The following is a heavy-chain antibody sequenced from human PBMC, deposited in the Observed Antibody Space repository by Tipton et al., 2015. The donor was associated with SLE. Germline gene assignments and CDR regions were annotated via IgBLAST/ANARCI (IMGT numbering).Heavy chain of an antibody. Sequence: TLSLTCAISGDSVSSNSAAWNWIRQSPSRGLEWLGTTYYRSKWNNDYAVSVKSRITIYPDTSKNQFSLQLNSVTPEDTAVYYCARAPSGLAMIVVGPHGWLDSWGQGTLVTVSS. CDR2: TYYRSKWNN. CDR1: GDSVSSNSAA. J-gene: IGHJ5*01. CDR3: ARAPSGLAMIVVGPHGWLDS. D-gene: IGHD3-22*01. V-gene: IGHV6-1*01.